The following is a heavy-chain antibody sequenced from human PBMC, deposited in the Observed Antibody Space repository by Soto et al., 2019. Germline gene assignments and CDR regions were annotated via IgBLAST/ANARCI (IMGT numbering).Heavy chain of an antibody. CDR1: GFTFSSYG. V-gene: IGHV3-30*18. D-gene: IGHD5-12*01. CDR2: ISYDGSNK. J-gene: IGHJ4*02. Sequence: QVQLVESGGGVVQPGRSPRLSCAASGFTFSSYGMHWVRQAPGKGLEWVAVISYDGSNKYYADSVKGRFTISRDNSKNTLYLQMNSLRAEDTAVYYCAKLEVATNHYFDYWGQGTLVTVSS. CDR3: AKLEVATNHYFDY.